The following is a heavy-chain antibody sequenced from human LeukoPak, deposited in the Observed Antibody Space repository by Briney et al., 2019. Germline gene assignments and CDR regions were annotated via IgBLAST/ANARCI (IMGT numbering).Heavy chain of an antibody. CDR3: AELGITMIGGV. V-gene: IGHV3-23*01. CDR2: ISGSGRTT. CDR1: GFTVSTNY. J-gene: IGHJ6*04. Sequence: GGSLRLSCAASGFTVSTNYFSWVRQAPGRGLEWVSTISGSGRTTYYADSVKGRFTISRDNSKNTLYLQMNSLRAEDTAVYYCAELGITMIGGVWGKGTTVTISS. D-gene: IGHD3-10*02.